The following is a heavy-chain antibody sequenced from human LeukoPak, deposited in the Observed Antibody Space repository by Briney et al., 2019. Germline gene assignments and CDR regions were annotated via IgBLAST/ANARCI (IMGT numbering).Heavy chain of an antibody. D-gene: IGHD2-15*01. CDR2: LNAGNGLT. CDR3: ATSRNSARGIDY. Sequence: ASVKVSCKASGYTFITYVMHWVRQAPGQRLEWMGWLNAGNGLTKYSQKFQGTVTITRDTSASTAYMELSSLRSEDTAVYYCATSRNSARGIDYRGQGTLVTVSS. V-gene: IGHV1-3*01. J-gene: IGHJ4*02. CDR1: GYTFITYV.